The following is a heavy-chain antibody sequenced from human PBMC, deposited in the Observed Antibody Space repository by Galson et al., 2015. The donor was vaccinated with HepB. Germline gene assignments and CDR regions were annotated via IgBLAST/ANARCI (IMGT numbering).Heavy chain of an antibody. Sequence: SVKVSCKVSGHTLTKFSMHWVRQAPGGGLEWMGGFDPEDGETIYAQKFQGRVTMTEDTSTDTAYKELSSLRSEDTAVYYCATRLQPHYYYYYMDVWGKGTTVTVSS. J-gene: IGHJ6*03. CDR2: FDPEDGET. D-gene: IGHD4-11*01. V-gene: IGHV1-24*01. CDR3: ATRLQPHYYYYYMDV. CDR1: GHTLTKFS.